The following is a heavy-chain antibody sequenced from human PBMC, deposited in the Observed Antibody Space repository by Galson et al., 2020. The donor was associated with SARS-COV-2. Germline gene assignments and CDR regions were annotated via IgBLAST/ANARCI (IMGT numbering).Heavy chain of an antibody. J-gene: IGHJ3*02. CDR3: AHTNRGENMFAFGGVIVIPGVWYAVDI. Sequence: SGPTLVKPTQTLTLTCTFSGFSLSTSGVGVGWIRQPPGKALEWLALIYWDDDKRYSPSLKSRLTITKDTSKNQVVLTMTNMDPVDKATYYCAHTNRGENMFAFGGVIVIPGVWYAVDIWGQGTMVTVSS. CDR1: GFSLSTSGVG. CDR2: IYWDDDK. D-gene: IGHD3-16*02. V-gene: IGHV2-5*02.